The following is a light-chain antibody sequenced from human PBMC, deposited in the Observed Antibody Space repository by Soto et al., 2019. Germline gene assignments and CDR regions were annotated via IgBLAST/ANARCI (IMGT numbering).Light chain of an antibody. V-gene: IGLV2-8*01. CDR3: AAWDDSLNGRV. J-gene: IGLJ3*02. CDR2: EVS. CDR1: SSDVGSYNY. Sequence: QSALTQPPSASGSPGQSVTISCTGTSSDVGSYNYVSWYQQYPGKAPKVMIYEVSKRPSGVPDRFSGSKSGNTASLTISGLQSEDEATYYCAAWDDSLNGRVFGGGTKLTVL.